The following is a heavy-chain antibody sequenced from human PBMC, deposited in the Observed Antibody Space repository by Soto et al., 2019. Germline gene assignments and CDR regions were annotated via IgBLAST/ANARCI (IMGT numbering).Heavy chain of an antibody. V-gene: IGHV3-30*18. CDR3: AKDYNVVVPAAMSTPLYYYYGMDV. CDR2: ISYDGSNK. CDR1: GFTFSSYG. Sequence: QVQLVESGGGVVQPGRSLRLSCAASGFTFSSYGMHWVRQAPGKGLEWVAVISYDGSNKYYADSVKGRFTISRDNSKNTLYLQMNSLRAEDTAVYYCAKDYNVVVPAAMSTPLYYYYGMDVWGQGTTVTVSS. D-gene: IGHD2-2*01. J-gene: IGHJ6*02.